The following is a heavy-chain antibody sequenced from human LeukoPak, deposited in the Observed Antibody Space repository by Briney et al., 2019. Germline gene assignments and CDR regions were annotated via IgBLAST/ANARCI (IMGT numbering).Heavy chain of an antibody. D-gene: IGHD3-22*01. V-gene: IGHV3-30*02. J-gene: IGHJ6*03. CDR2: IRYDGSNK. CDR1: GFTFSGYG. Sequence: PGGSLRLSCAASGFTFSGYGMHWVRQAPGKGLEWVAFIRYDGSNKYYADSVKGRFTISRDNSKNTLYLQMNSLRAEDTAVYYCAKGGSPLTYYYDSSGYYYVGNYYYMDVWGKGTTVTVSS. CDR3: AKGGSPLTYYYDSSGYYYVGNYYYMDV.